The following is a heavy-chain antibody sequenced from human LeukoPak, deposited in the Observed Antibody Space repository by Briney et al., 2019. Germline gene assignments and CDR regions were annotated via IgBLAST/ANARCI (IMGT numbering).Heavy chain of an antibody. J-gene: IGHJ4*02. Sequence: PSETLSLTCSVYGFTIYSYYWRWQRHPPGHELMWLMNTNYSGSTNSHPSHKSRITISDDSTTNPFSLMRSPRSAAAPVVYYSGSTNYNPSFKSRVTISVDTSKNQFSLKLSSVTAADTAVYYCARGQRTRRAAAGRGFDYWGQGTLVTVSS. CDR3: GSTNYNPSFKSRVTISVDTSKNQFSLKLSSVTAADTAVYYCARGQRTRRAAAGRGFDY. D-gene: IGHD3-10*01. V-gene: IGHV4-59*01. CDR1: GFTIYSYY. CDR2: TNYSGST.